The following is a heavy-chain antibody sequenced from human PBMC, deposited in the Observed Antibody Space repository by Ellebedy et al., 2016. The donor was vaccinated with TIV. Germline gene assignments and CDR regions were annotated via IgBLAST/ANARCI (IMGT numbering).Heavy chain of an antibody. CDR1: GFSFSTSA. J-gene: IGHJ4*02. D-gene: IGHD3-10*01. CDR3: SSDPLSRGAPDY. Sequence: GESLKISXAASGFSFSTSAMAWVRQAPGKGLEWVSGISGSGGRTNYADSVKGRFTISRDNSKNTVVLQMISLKIEDTGVYYCSSDPLSRGAPDYWGQGTLVTVSS. CDR2: ISGSGGRT. V-gene: IGHV3-23*01.